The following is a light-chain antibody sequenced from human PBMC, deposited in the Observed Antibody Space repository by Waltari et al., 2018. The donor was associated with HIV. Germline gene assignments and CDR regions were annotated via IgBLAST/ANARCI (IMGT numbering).Light chain of an antibody. CDR3: QVWHISTDQWV. V-gene: IGLV3-21*04. Sequence: SYVLTQPPSVSVAPGKTASITCEAANIGSKGVHWYQQKPGQAPILVIYYDSDRPSGIPERFSGSNSGNTATLTISRVEAGDEADYYCQVWHISTDQWVFGAGTKLTVV. J-gene: IGLJ3*02. CDR2: YDS. CDR1: NIGSKG.